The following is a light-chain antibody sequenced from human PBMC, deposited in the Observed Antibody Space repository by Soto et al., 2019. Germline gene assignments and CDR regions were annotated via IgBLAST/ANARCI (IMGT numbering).Light chain of an antibody. Sequence: DIPMTQSPSSLSASVGDRVTITCRASQSISSYLNWYQQKPGKAPKLLIYAASSLQSGVPSRFSGSGSGTDSTLTISSLQPEDFATYYCQQSYSTPGITFGPGTKVDIK. CDR2: AAS. V-gene: IGKV1-39*01. CDR3: QQSYSTPGIT. CDR1: QSISSY. J-gene: IGKJ3*01.